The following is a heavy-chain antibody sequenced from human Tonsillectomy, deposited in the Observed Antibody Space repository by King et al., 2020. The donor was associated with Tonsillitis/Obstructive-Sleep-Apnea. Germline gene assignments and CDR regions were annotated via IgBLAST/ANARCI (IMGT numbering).Heavy chain of an antibody. CDR3: AREGRFLEAPGYYYYYYMDV. Sequence: VQLVESGGGVVQPGRSLRLSCAASGFTFSSYAMHWVRQAPGKGLEWVAVISYDGSNKYYADSVKGRFTISRDNSKNTLYLQMNSLRAEDTAVYYCAREGRFLEAPGYYYYYYMDVWGKGTTVTVSS. CDR1: GFTFSSYA. D-gene: IGHD3-3*01. CDR2: ISYDGSNK. J-gene: IGHJ6*03. V-gene: IGHV3-30*04.